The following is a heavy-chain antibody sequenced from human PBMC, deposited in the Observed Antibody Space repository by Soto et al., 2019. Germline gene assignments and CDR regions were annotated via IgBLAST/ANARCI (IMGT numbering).Heavy chain of an antibody. CDR2: IYYSGST. D-gene: IGHD4-17*01. CDR1: GGSVSSGSYY. CDR3: ASYGDYPYYLDD. J-gene: IGHJ4*02. V-gene: IGHV4-61*01. Sequence: LSLTCTVSGGSVSSGSYYWSWIRHPPGKGLEWIGYIYYSGSTKYNPSLKSRVTISADTSKNQFSLKLSSVTAADTAVYYCASYGDYPYYLDDWGQGTLGTLSS.